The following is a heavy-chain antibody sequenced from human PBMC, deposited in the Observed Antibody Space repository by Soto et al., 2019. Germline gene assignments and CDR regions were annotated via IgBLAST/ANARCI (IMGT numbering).Heavy chain of an antibody. J-gene: IGHJ5*02. V-gene: IGHV3-23*01. CDR2: ITDTGDST. D-gene: IGHD2-15*01. Sequence: EVQLLESGGGLVQPGGSLRLSCTASRFTFSDYAMTWVSQAPGKGLEWVSTITDTGDSTYYSDSVKGRFTISRDNSRNTLYLRMNSLRAEDTALYYCAKDRPRDYSLTAPKGDWFDPWGRGTLVTVSS. CDR1: RFTFSDYA. CDR3: AKDRPRDYSLTAPKGDWFDP.